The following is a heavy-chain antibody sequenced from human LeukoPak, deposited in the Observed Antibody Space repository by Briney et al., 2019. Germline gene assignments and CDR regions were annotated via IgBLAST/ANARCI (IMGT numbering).Heavy chain of an antibody. D-gene: IGHD1-26*01. Sequence: PGGSLRLSCAASGFTVTSNSMSWVRQAPGKGLEWVSVIYSSGSTHFADSVKGRFSISRDNSKNTLYLLMSSLRLEGTAVYYCARESYGGAWGQGTLVTVSS. V-gene: IGHV3-53*01. CDR1: GFTVTSNS. CDR2: IYSSGST. CDR3: ARESYGGA. J-gene: IGHJ4*02.